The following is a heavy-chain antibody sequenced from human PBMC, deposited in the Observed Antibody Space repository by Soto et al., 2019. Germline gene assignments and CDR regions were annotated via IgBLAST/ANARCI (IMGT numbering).Heavy chain of an antibody. J-gene: IGHJ6*02. D-gene: IGHD5-18*01. CDR3: ARKQSDTAISSYYYGMDV. V-gene: IGHV1-69*01. Sequence: QVQLVQSGAEVKKPGSSVKVSCKASGGTFSSYAISWVRQAPGQGLEWMGGIIPIFGTANYAQKFQGRVTITADESTSTAYMELSSLRSEDTAVYYCARKQSDTAISSYYYGMDVWGQGTTVTVSS. CDR1: GGTFSSYA. CDR2: IIPIFGTA.